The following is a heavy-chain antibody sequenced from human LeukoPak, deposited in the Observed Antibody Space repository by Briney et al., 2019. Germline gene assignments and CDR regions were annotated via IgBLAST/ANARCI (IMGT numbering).Heavy chain of an antibody. V-gene: IGHV1-46*01. J-gene: IGHJ4*02. CDR1: GYXFTSYY. Sequence: ASVKVSCKASGYXFTSYYMHWVRQAPGQGLEWMGQINPSVGSTSYAQKFQGRDTMTRDTSTSTVYMELSSLRYEDTAVYYCARDDTLDCSGGSCGYWGQGTLVTVSS. CDR2: INPSVGST. CDR3: ARDDTLDCSGGSCGY. D-gene: IGHD2-15*01.